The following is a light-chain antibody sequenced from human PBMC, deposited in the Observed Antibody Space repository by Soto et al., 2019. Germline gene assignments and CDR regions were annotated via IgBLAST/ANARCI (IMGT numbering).Light chain of an antibody. CDR1: QSVTNNY. Sequence: EVVLAQSPGTLSLSPGARATLSCRASQSVTNNYLAWFQQKLGQAPRLLIYGASTRAIGIPDRCIGSGSGTDFTLTISTVEPEDFEVYYCHQHGISPWTFGQGARVDSK. CDR2: GAS. CDR3: HQHGISPWT. J-gene: IGKJ1*01. V-gene: IGKV3-20*01.